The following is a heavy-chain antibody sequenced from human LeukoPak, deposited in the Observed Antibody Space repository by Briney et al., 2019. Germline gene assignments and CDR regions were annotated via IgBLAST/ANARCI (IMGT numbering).Heavy chain of an antibody. CDR1: GYTFTNYY. CDR2: INPSGGST. D-gene: IGHD3-3*01. J-gene: IGHJ5*02. Sequence: ASVKVSCKASGYTFTNYYIHWVRQAPGQGLEWMGTINPSGGSTSFAQKFQGRVIMTRNTSTSTVYMELSSLKSEDTAVYYCARGDGGGITILGEPQSSLNWFDPWGQGTLVTVSS. CDR3: ARGDGGGITILGEPQSSLNWFDP. V-gene: IGHV1-46*01.